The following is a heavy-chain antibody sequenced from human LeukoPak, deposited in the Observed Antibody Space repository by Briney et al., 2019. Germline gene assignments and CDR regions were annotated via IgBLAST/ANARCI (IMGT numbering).Heavy chain of an antibody. D-gene: IGHD6-13*01. CDR3: AKDEYSSSWRRAFDI. Sequence: GGSLRLSCAASGFTFSSYAMSWVRQAAGKGLEWVSAISGSGGSTYYADSVKGRFTISRDNSKNTLYLQMNSLRAEDTAVYYCAKDEYSSSWRRAFDIWGQGTMVTVSS. V-gene: IGHV3-23*01. CDR1: GFTFSSYA. CDR2: ISGSGGST. J-gene: IGHJ3*02.